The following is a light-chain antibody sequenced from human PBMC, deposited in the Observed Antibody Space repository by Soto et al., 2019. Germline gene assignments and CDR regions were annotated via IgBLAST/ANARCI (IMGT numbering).Light chain of an antibody. Sequence: EIVLTQSPGTLSLSPGERATLSCRASQSVRNNYLAWYQQKPGQAPRLLIYGASIRATGIPDRFSGSGSGTDFTLTISRLEPEDFAVYYCQQYGSSGTFGQGTKVEIK. CDR3: QQYGSSGT. V-gene: IGKV3-20*01. CDR1: QSVRNNY. CDR2: GAS. J-gene: IGKJ1*01.